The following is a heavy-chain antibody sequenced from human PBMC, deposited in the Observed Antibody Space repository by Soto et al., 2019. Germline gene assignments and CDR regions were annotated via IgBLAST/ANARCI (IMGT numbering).Heavy chain of an antibody. V-gene: IGHV1-18*01. CDR2: ISAYNGNT. CDR3: ARSGGIAVAGMALGY. CDR1: GYTFTSYG. D-gene: IGHD6-19*01. J-gene: IGHJ4*02. Sequence: QVQLVQSGAEVKKPGASVKVSCKASGYTFTSYGISWVRQAPGQGLEWMGWISAYNGNTNYAQKLQGRVTMTTDTSTSTAYRELRSLRSDDTAVYYCARSGGIAVAGMALGYWGQGTLVTVSS.